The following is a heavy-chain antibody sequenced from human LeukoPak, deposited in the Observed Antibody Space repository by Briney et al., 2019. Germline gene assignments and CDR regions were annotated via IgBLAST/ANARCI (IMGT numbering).Heavy chain of an antibody. Sequence: GGSLRLSCAASGFTFSDYYMSWIRQAPGKGLERVSYISSSGSTIYYADSVKGRFTISRDNAKNSLYLQMNSLRAEDTAVYYCARDRYYDCSGYYPGYWGQGTLVTVSS. CDR3: ARDRYYDCSGYYPGY. CDR1: GFTFSDYY. V-gene: IGHV3-11*01. CDR2: ISSSGSTI. J-gene: IGHJ4*02. D-gene: IGHD3-22*01.